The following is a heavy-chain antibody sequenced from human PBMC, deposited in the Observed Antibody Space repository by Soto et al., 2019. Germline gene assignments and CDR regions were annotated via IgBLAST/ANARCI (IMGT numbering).Heavy chain of an antibody. V-gene: IGHV1-69*01. D-gene: IGHD6-19*01. CDR1: GGTFSSYA. CDR2: IIPIFGTA. J-gene: IGHJ6*02. CDR3: ARDEEAVAAHWGYYYYYGMDV. Sequence: QVQLVQSGAEVKKPGSSVKVSCKASGGTFSSYAIRWVRQAPGQGLEWMGGIIPIFGTANYAQKFQGRVTITADESTSTDYMELSSLRSEETAVYYCARDEEAVAAHWGYYYYYGMDVWGQGTTVTVSS.